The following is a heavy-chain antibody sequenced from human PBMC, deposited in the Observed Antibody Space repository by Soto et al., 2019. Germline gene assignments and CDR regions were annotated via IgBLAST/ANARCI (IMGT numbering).Heavy chain of an antibody. CDR3: AKGAMSTKGMDA. J-gene: IGHJ6*02. Sequence: EVQLLESGGGLVQPGGSLRLSCVASGFTFSRLGMSWVRQAPGKGLEWVSAINDGGAYTYYANSVKGRFTTSRDNSKDTLYLQMNSLRAEDTAIYYCAKGAMSTKGMDAWGQGTTVTVSS. V-gene: IGHV3-23*01. D-gene: IGHD2-2*01. CDR1: GFTFSRLG. CDR2: INDGGAYT.